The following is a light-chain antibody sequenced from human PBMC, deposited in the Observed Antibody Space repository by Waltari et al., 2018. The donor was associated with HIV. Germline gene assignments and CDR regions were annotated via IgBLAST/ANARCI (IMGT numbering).Light chain of an antibody. Sequence: DIQMTQSPSSLAGSVGERVTITCQASQDINNYLNWYQQKAGRAPKLLIYDATNLEIGVPSRFSGSGSGTDFTLTISNLQPEDIATYYCQHYDNFLHTFGQGTKLEIK. CDR3: QHYDNFLHT. CDR1: QDINNY. J-gene: IGKJ2*01. CDR2: DAT. V-gene: IGKV1-33*01.